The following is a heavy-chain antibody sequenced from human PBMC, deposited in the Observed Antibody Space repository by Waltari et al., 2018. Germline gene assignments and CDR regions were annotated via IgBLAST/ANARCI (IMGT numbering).Heavy chain of an antibody. CDR2: IYYSGST. D-gene: IGHD5-18*01. V-gene: IGHV4-59*11. Sequence: QVQLQESGPGLVKPSETLSLTCTVSGGSISSPYWSWIRQPPGKGLEWIGYIYYSGSTNYNPSLKSRVTISVDTSKNQFSLKLSSVTAADTAVYYCARDLTAQGIGYWGQGTLVTVSS. CDR1: GGSISSPY. CDR3: ARDLTAQGIGY. J-gene: IGHJ4*02.